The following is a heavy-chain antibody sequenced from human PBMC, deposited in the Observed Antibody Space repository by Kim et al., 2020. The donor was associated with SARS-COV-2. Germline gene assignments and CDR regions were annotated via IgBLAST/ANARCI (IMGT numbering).Heavy chain of an antibody. CDR3: ARIWFGEGNDAFDI. V-gene: IGHV5-51*01. D-gene: IGHD3-10*01. Sequence: SPSFQGQVTISADKSISTAYLQWSSLKASDTAMYYCARIWFGEGNDAFDIWGQGTMVTVSS. J-gene: IGHJ3*02.